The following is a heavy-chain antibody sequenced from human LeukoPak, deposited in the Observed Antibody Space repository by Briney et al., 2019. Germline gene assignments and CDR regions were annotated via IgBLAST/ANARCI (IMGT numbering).Heavy chain of an antibody. D-gene: IGHD5-24*01. CDR3: ARDYKYAFDN. J-gene: IGHJ4*02. CDR2: IGIDSGNT. V-gene: IGHV3-48*01. CDR1: GFTFSDYS. Sequence: PGGSLSLSCAASGFTFSDYSMNWVRQAPGKGLEWISYIGIDSGNTNYGDSVKGRFTISGDKAKNSLYLQMNSLRVEDTAVYYCARDYKYAFDNWGQGTLVTVSS.